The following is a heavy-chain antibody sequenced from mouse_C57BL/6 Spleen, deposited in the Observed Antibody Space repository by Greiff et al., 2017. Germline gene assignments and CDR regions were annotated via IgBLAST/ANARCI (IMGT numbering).Heavy chain of an antibody. J-gene: IGHJ2*01. CDR3: TRDERSGPYFDY. CDR2: ISSGGDYI. D-gene: IGHD3-2*02. CDR1: GFTFSSYA. V-gene: IGHV5-9-1*02. Sequence: EVMLVESGEGLVKPGGSLKLSCAASGFTFSSYAMSWVRQTPEKRLEWVAYISSGGDYIYYADTVKGRFTISRANARNSLYLQMSRLKSEDTAMYYCTRDERSGPYFDYWGQGTTLTVSS.